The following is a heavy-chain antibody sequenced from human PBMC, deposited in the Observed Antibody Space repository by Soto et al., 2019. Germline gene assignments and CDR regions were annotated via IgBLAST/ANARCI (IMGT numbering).Heavy chain of an antibody. D-gene: IGHD3-22*01. CDR3: ARGPRDYYDNSGNYFLDY. CDR1: GYTFTTYG. V-gene: IGHV1-18*01. CDR2: ISTYNGNT. J-gene: IGHJ4*02. Sequence: QVQLVQSGAEVNKPGASVKVSCKASGYTFTTYGMSWVRQAPGQGLDWLGWISTYNGNTKYAERLQGRVTMPTDTTTRTAYMDLRSLRSADTAVYYCARGPRDYYDNSGNYFLDYWGQGTLVTVSS.